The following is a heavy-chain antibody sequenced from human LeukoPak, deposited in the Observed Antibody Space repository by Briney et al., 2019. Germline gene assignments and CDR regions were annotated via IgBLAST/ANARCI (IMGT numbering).Heavy chain of an antibody. CDR3: AREGIAAAIPFDY. Sequence: SVKVSCKASGGTFSSYAISWVRQAPGQGLGWMGGIIPIFGTANYAQKFQGRVTITADESTSTAYMELSSLRSEDTAVYYCAREGIAAAIPFDYWGQGTLVTVSS. D-gene: IGHD6-13*01. J-gene: IGHJ4*02. V-gene: IGHV1-69*01. CDR2: IIPIFGTA. CDR1: GGTFSSYA.